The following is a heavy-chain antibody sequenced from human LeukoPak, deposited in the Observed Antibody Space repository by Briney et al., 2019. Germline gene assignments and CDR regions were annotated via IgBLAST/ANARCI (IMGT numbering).Heavy chain of an antibody. Sequence: GRSLRLSCAASGFTFNNYWMHWVRQAPGKGLVWVSRINSDGRSTTYADSVKGRFTISRDNARNTLYLQMNSLRAEDTAVYYCASALYGSGTYLKAYMDVWGKGTTVTIS. CDR1: GFTFNNYW. J-gene: IGHJ6*03. D-gene: IGHD3-10*01. V-gene: IGHV3-74*01. CDR2: INSDGRST. CDR3: ASALYGSGTYLKAYMDV.